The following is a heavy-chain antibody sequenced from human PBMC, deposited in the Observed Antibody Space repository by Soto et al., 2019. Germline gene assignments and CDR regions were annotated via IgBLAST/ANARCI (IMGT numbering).Heavy chain of an antibody. V-gene: IGHV3-53*01. CDR1: GFTVSSNY. CDR2: IYSGGST. J-gene: IGHJ6*02. D-gene: IGHD6-13*01. CDR3: AREGAGSSDYGMDV. Sequence: PGGSLRLSCAASGFTVSSNYMSWVRQAPGKGLEWVSVIYSGGSTYYADSVKGRFTISRDNSKNTLYLQMNSLRAEDTAVYYCAREGAGSSDYGMDVWGQGTTVTVSS.